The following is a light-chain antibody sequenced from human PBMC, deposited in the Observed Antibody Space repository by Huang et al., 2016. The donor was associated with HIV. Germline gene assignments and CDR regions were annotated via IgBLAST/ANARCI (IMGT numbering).Light chain of an antibody. CDR1: QDISNF. CDR3: QQYNSYPWT. CDR2: AAS. V-gene: IGKV1-8*01. J-gene: IGKJ1*01. Sequence: IRITQSPSSLSASTGDRVTIACRASQDISNFLAWFQQKPGRAPELLMYAASTLQPGVSSRFSGNGSATDFTLTIACLQSEDFATYYCQQYNSYPWTFGQGTQVEV.